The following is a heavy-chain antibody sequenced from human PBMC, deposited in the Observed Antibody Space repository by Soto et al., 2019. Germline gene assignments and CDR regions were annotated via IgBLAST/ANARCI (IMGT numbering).Heavy chain of an antibody. Sequence: TLSLTCTVSGGSISSGGYYWSWIRQHPGKGLEWIGYIYYSGSTYYNPSLKSRVTISVDTSKNQFSLKLSSVTAADTAVYYCARVRGITGDFDYWGQGTLVTVSS. CDR2: IYYSGST. V-gene: IGHV4-31*03. CDR1: GGSISSGGYY. D-gene: IGHD1-20*01. CDR3: ARVRGITGDFDY. J-gene: IGHJ4*02.